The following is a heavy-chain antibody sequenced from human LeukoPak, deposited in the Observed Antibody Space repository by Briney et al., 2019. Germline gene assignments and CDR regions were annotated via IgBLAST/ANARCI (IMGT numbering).Heavy chain of an antibody. CDR2: INHSGST. J-gene: IGHJ5*02. V-gene: IGHV4-4*02. CDR1: GDSISSGNW. CDR3: ARGHIVVVPAAIRNWFDP. Sequence: PSGTLSLTCAVSGDSISSGNWWSWVRQTPGKGLEWIGEINHSGSTNYNPSLKSRVTISVDTSKNQFSLKLSSVTAADTAVYYCARGHIVVVPAAIRNWFDPWGQGTLVTVSS. D-gene: IGHD2-2*02.